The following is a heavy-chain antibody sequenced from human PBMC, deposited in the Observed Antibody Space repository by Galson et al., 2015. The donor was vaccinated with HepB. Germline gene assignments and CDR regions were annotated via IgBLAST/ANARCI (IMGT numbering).Heavy chain of an antibody. CDR2: ISYDGSNK. D-gene: IGHD6-6*01. CDR3: AKDNHSPRYSSSPDY. CDR1: GFTFSSYG. V-gene: IGHV3-30*18. J-gene: IGHJ4*02. Sequence: SLRLSCAASGFTFSSYGMHWVRQAPGKGLEWVAVISYDGSNKYYADSVKGRFTISRDNSKNTLYLQMNSLRAEDTAVYYCAKDNHSPRYSSSPDYWGQGTLVTVSS.